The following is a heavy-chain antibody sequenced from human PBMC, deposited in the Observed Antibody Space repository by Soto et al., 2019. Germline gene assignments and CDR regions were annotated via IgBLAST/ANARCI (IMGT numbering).Heavy chain of an antibody. Sequence: PGGSLRLSCAASGFTVSSNYMSWARQAPGKGLEWVSVIYSGGSTYYADSVKGRFTISRDNSKNTLYLQMNSLRAEDTAVYYCARDRSGSYWPNYFDYWGQGTLVTVSS. CDR2: IYSGGST. CDR1: GFTVSSNY. CDR3: ARDRSGSYWPNYFDY. J-gene: IGHJ4*02. V-gene: IGHV3-53*01. D-gene: IGHD1-26*01.